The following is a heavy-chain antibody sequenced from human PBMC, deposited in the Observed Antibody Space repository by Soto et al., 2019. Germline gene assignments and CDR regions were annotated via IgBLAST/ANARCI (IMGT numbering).Heavy chain of an antibody. D-gene: IGHD3-22*01. V-gene: IGHV3-23*01. CDR3: AKSRYSDSSGDFYDY. CDR2: IGGSGRTT. CDR1: AFTFNNYA. Sequence: EVQLLEPGGGLVQPGGSLSLSCAASAFTFNNYAMSWVRQAPGKGLEWVSGIGGSGRTTYYADSVKGRFTISRDNSNNPLFLQMNSLRAEDTAVYYCAKSRYSDSSGDFYDYWGQGTLVTVSS. J-gene: IGHJ4*02.